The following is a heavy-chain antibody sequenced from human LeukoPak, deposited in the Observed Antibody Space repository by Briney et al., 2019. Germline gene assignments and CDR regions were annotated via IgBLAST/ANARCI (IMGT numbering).Heavy chain of an antibody. Sequence: SETLSLTCTVSGGSISSYYWSWIRQPPGKGLEWIGYIYYSGSTNYNPSLNSRVTISVDTSKNQFSLKLSSVTAADTAVYYCARRQAAAGSFDYWGQGTLVTVSS. D-gene: IGHD6-13*01. J-gene: IGHJ4*02. V-gene: IGHV4-59*08. CDR1: GGSISSYY. CDR3: ARRQAAAGSFDY. CDR2: IYYSGST.